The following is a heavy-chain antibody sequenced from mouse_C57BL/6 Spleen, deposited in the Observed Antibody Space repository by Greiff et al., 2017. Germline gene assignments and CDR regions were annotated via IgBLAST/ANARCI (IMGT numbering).Heavy chain of an antibody. V-gene: IGHV1-15*01. J-gene: IGHJ2*01. Sequence: VQLQQSGAELVRPGASVTLSCKASGYTFTDYEMHWVKQTPVHVLEWIGAIDPETGGTAYNQKFKGKAILTADKSSSTAYMELRSLTSEDSAVYYCTRVSSGYFDYWGQGTTLTVSS. CDR1: GYTFTDYE. CDR2: IDPETGGT. CDR3: TRVSSGYFDY. D-gene: IGHD3-2*02.